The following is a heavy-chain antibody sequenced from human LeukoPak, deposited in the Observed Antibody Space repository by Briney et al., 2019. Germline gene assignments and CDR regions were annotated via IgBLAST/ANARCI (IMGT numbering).Heavy chain of an antibody. V-gene: IGHV3-20*01. J-gene: IGHJ5*02. CDR2: INWNGGST. CDR1: GFTFDDYG. Sequence: GGSLRLSCAASGFTFDDYGMSGVRQAPGKGLEWASGINWNGGSTGYADSVKGRFTISRDNAKNSLYLQMNSLRAEDTALYHCARGSGYDPNWFDPWGQGTLVTVSS. CDR3: ARGSGYDPNWFDP. D-gene: IGHD5-12*01.